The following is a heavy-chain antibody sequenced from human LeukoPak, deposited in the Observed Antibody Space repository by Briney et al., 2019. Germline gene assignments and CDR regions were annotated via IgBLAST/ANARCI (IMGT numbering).Heavy chain of an antibody. CDR1: GYTFTTYD. Sequence: ASVKVSCKASGYTFTTYDITWVRQATGQGLEWMGWMNPNSGNTGYAQKFQGRVTMTRNTSISTAYMELSSLRSEDTAVYYCARVYYGDYVPYYYYYYGMDVWGQGTTVTVSS. CDR3: ARVYYGDYVPYYYYYYGMDV. CDR2: MNPNSGNT. V-gene: IGHV1-8*01. J-gene: IGHJ6*02. D-gene: IGHD4-17*01.